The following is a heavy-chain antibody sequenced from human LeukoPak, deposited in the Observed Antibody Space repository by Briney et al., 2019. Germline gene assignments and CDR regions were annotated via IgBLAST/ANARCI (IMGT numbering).Heavy chain of an antibody. CDR3: AREPANSSGWSVYLYYFDY. CDR2: ISSSGSYI. V-gene: IGHV3-21*01. J-gene: IGHJ4*02. CDR1: GFTFSSYS. D-gene: IGHD6-19*01. Sequence: GGSLRLSCAASGFTFSSYSVNWVRQAPGKGLEWVPSISSSGSYIYYADSVQGRFTISRDNAKNSLYLQMNSLRAEDTAVYYCAREPANSSGWSVYLYYFDYWGQGTLVTVSS.